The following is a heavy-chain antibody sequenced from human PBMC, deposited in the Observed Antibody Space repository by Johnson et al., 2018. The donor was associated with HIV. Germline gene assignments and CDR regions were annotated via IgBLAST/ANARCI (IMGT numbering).Heavy chain of an antibody. D-gene: IGHD3-22*01. CDR2: IYSGGST. CDR3: ARGPRQTYHYDSSGYSGAFDI. CDR1: GFNVSDNY. V-gene: IGHV3-66*01. Sequence: MQLVESGGALVQPGGSLRLSCAGSGFNVSDNYMSWVRQAPGKGLEWVSVIYSGGSTYYADSVKCRFTISRDNSKNTLYLQMNSLRAEDTAVYYCARGPRQTYHYDSSGYSGAFDIWGQGTMVTVSS. J-gene: IGHJ3*02.